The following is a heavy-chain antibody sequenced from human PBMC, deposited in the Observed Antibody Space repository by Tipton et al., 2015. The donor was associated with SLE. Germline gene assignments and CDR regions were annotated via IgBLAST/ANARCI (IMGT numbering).Heavy chain of an antibody. CDR2: ISAYNGNT. CDR1: GGTFSSYA. J-gene: IGHJ5*02. D-gene: IGHD1-14*01. CDR3: AREGTLDSGTWFDP. V-gene: IGHV1-18*01. Sequence: SCAASGGTFSSYAISWVRQAPGQGLEWMGWISAYNGNTNYAQKLQGRVTMTTDTSTSTAYMELRSLRSDDTAVYYCAREGTLDSGTWFDPWGQGTLVTVSS.